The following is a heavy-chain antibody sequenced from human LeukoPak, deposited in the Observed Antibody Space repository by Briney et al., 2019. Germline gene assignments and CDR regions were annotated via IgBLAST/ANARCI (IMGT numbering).Heavy chain of an antibody. CDR2: ISPSGTDI. D-gene: IGHD3-22*01. J-gene: IGHJ4*02. Sequence: PGGSLRLSCAVSGFTFTDTYMTWIRQAPGQGLDSLSYISPSGTDISYADSVKGRFTISRDNAKNSLYLQMKSLRAEDTAVYYCAKAVVPVISQHYFDYWGQGTLVTVSS. CDR1: GFTFTDTY. CDR3: AKAVVPVISQHYFDY. V-gene: IGHV3-11*01.